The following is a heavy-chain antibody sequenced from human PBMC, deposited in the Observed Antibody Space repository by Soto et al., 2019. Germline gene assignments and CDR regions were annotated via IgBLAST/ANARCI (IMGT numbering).Heavy chain of an antibody. CDR2: INPNSGGT. CDR1: GYTFTGYY. J-gene: IGHJ3*02. CDR3: ARPRRGGGAFDI. D-gene: IGHD3-16*01. V-gene: IGHV1-2*02. Sequence: ASVKVSCKXSGYTFTGYYMHWVRQAPGQGLEWMGWINPNSGGTNYAQKFQGRVTMTRDTSISTAYMELSRLRSDDTAVYYCARPRRGGGAFDIWGQGTMVTVSS.